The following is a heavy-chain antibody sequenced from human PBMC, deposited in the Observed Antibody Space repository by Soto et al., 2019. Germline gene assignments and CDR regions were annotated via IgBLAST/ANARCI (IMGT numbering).Heavy chain of an antibody. CDR1: GFSLTTGKMG. CDR3: ARMKVDSYQCSYAMDV. D-gene: IGHD3-9*01. Sequence: QVTLKESGPALVKPTETLTLTCTVSGFSLTTGKMGVSWIRQPPGKALEWLAHIFSDNERSYSTSLQGRLTISKDTSGSQVVVSMTNVDPVDTATYYCARMKVDSYQCSYAMDVWGQGTTVTVSS. CDR2: IFSDNER. V-gene: IGHV2-26*01. J-gene: IGHJ6*02.